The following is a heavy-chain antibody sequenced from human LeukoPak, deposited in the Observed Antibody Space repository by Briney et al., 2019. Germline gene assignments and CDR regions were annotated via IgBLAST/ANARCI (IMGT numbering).Heavy chain of an antibody. CDR1: GFTFNVYW. V-gene: IGHV3-7*01. CDR3: ARDIAELERLFDY. CDR2: IKQDGSER. J-gene: IGHJ4*02. D-gene: IGHD1-1*01. Sequence: PGGSLRLSCAASGFTFNVYWMTWVRQAPGKGLEWVANIKQDGSERHYVDSVKGRFTISRDNAKNSLYLQMNSLRAEDTAVYYCARDIAELERLFDYWGQGTLVTVSS.